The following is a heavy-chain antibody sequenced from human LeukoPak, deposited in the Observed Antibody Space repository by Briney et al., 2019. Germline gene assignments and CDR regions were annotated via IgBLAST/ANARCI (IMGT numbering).Heavy chain of an antibody. J-gene: IGHJ4*02. CDR2: ISSGGTYK. V-gene: IGHV3-21*01. Sequence: GGSLRLSCAASGFTFSDYTMNWVRQAPGKGLEWVSSISSGGTYKYYADSVKGRFTISRDNAKNTLYLQMNSLRGEDTAVYYCARLTAPLDYWGQGTLVTVSS. CDR3: ARLTAPLDY. CDR1: GFTFSDYT.